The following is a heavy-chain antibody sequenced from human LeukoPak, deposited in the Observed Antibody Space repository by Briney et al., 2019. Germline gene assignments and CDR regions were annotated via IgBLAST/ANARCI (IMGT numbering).Heavy chain of an antibody. CDR1: GFTFSSYA. CDR3: AREIIAAAGTLLVSDY. V-gene: IGHV3-30-3*01. J-gene: IGHJ4*02. Sequence: PGGSLRLSCAASGFTFSSYAMHWVRQAPGKGLEWVAVISYDGSNKYYADSVKGRFTISRDNSKNTLNLQMNSLRAEDTAVYYCAREIIAAAGTLLVSDYWGQGTLVTVSS. D-gene: IGHD6-13*01. CDR2: ISYDGSNK.